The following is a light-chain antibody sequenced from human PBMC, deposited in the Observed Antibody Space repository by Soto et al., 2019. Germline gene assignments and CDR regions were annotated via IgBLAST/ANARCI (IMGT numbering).Light chain of an antibody. V-gene: IGKV4-1*01. Sequence: DIVMTQSPESLAVSLGERATINCKSSQSVFYSSNSKNYLTWYQQKPGQPPKLLIYWASTRESGVPDRFSGSGSETDFTLTISSLQAEDVAVYHCQQYYSLPLTFGGGTKVEIK. CDR3: QQYYSLPLT. J-gene: IGKJ4*01. CDR1: QSVFYSSNSKNY. CDR2: WAS.